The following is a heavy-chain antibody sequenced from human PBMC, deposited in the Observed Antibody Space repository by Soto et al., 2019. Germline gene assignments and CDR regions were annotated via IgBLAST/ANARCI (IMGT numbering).Heavy chain of an antibody. CDR2: IIPIFGTA. V-gene: IGHV1-69*06. Sequence: QVQLVQSGAEVKKPGASVKVSCKASGYTFTGYYMHWVRQAPGQGLEWMGGIIPIFGTANYAQKFQGRVTITADKSTSTAYMELSSLRSEDTAVYYCARRSMVRGVIITPYYYYGMDVWGQGTTVTVSS. CDR3: ARRSMVRGVIITPYYYYGMDV. D-gene: IGHD3-10*01. CDR1: GYTFTGYY. J-gene: IGHJ6*02.